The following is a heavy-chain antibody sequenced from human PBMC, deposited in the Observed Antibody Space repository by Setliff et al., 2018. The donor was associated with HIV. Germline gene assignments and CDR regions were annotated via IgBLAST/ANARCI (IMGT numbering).Heavy chain of an antibody. Sequence: ASVKVSCKASGYTFTSYSMHWVRQAPGQGLEWMGIINRSGGTTNYAQKFQGRVTMTRDTSTSTVYMEVSGLRSDDTAVYYCARGGAVELWFRYFDFWGQGTLVTVSS. D-gene: IGHD3-16*02. V-gene: IGHV1-46*01. CDR2: INRSGGTT. CDR3: ARGGAVELWFRYFDF. J-gene: IGHJ4*02. CDR1: GYTFTSYS.